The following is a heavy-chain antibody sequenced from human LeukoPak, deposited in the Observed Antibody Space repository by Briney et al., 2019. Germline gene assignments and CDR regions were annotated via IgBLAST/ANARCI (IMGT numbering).Heavy chain of an antibody. CDR2: IIPIFGTA. J-gene: IGHJ3*02. CDR3: ARTWQQLVLGAFDI. CDR1: GGTFSSYA. V-gene: IGHV1-69*01. Sequence: SVKVSCKASGGTFSSYAISWVRQAPGQGLEWMGGIIPIFGTANYAQKFQGRVTITADESTSTAYMELSSLRSEDTAVYYCARTWQQLVLGAFDIWGQGTMVTVSS. D-gene: IGHD6-13*01.